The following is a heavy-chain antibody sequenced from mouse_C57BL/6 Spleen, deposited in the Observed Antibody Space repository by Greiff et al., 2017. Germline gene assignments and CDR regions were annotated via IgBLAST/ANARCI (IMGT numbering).Heavy chain of an antibody. CDR3: ARGVGSHWYFDV. Sequence: EVKLVESGGGLVQPGGSLKLSCAASGFTFSDYYMYWVRQTPEKRLEWVAYISNGGGSTYYPDTVKGRFTISRDNAKNTLYLQMSRLKSEDTAMYYCARGVGSHWYFDVWGTGTTVTVSS. CDR2: ISNGGGST. J-gene: IGHJ1*03. V-gene: IGHV5-12*01. CDR1: GFTFSDYY.